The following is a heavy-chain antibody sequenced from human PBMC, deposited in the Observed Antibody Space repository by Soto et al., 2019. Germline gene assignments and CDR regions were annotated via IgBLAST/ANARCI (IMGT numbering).Heavy chain of an antibody. V-gene: IGHV1-2*04. CDR2: INPNSGGK. D-gene: IGHD2-2*01. CDR3: ARDGVRCSSTSCSQRGGGYYYYGMDV. J-gene: IGHJ6*02. Sequence: GASVKVSCKASGYTFTGYYMHWVRQAPGQGLEWKGWINPNSGGKNYAQKFQGWVTMTRDTSISTAYKELSRLRSDDTAVYYCARDGVRCSSTSCSQRGGGYYYYGMDVWGQGTTVTVSS. CDR1: GYTFTGYY.